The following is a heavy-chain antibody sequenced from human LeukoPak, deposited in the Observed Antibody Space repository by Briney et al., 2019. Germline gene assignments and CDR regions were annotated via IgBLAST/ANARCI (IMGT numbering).Heavy chain of an antibody. Sequence: ASVKVSCKASGYTFTGYYMHWVRQAPGRGLEWMGWINPNSGGTNYAQKFQGRVTMTRDTSISTAYMELSRLRSDDTAVYYCASTGYDSSGYYYYWGQGTLVTVSS. J-gene: IGHJ4*02. V-gene: IGHV1-2*02. D-gene: IGHD3-22*01. CDR1: GYTFTGYY. CDR3: ASTGYDSSGYYYY. CDR2: INPNSGGT.